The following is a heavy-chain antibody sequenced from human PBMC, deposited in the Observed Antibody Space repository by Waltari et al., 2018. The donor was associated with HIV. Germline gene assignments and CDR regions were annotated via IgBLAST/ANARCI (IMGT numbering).Heavy chain of an antibody. Sequence: EVQLVESGGGLVQPGGSLRLSCAASGFTFRSYWMSWVRQAPGKGMEWGANIKKDGSEKYYVDSVKGRFTISRDNANNSLYLQMNSLRAEDTAVYYGARVSTGYSSGWKYYYFDYWGQGTLVTVSS. D-gene: IGHD6-19*01. J-gene: IGHJ4*02. CDR2: IKKDGSEK. CDR3: ARVSTGYSSGWKYYYFDY. CDR1: GFTFRSYW. V-gene: IGHV3-7*01.